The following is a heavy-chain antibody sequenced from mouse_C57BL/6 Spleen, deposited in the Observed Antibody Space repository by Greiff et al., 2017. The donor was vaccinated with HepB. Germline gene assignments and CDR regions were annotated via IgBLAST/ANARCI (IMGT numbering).Heavy chain of an antibody. J-gene: IGHJ2*01. Sequence: VMLVESGAELARPGASVKLSCKASGYTFTSYGISWVKQRTGQGLEWIGEIYPRSGNTYYNEKFKGKATLTADKSSSTAYMELRSLTSEDSAVYFCARRGGNWDDYWGQGTTLTVSS. CDR1: GYTFTSYG. CDR2: IYPRSGNT. CDR3: ARRGGNWDDY. V-gene: IGHV1-81*01. D-gene: IGHD4-1*01.